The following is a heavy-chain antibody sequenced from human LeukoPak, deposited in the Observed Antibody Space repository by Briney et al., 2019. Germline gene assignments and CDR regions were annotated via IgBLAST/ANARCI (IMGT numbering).Heavy chain of an antibody. V-gene: IGHV4-59*01. D-gene: IGHD2-2*01. J-gene: IGHJ5*02. CDR2: IYYNGNT. Sequence: SETLSLTCTVSGGSMGGYYWSWIRHPPGKGLEWIGYIYYNGNTNYSPSLKSRVTISIDTSKNQLSLKLSSVTAADTAVYYCARDSTSWKNWFDPWGQGILVTVSS. CDR1: GGSMGGYY. CDR3: ARDSTSWKNWFDP.